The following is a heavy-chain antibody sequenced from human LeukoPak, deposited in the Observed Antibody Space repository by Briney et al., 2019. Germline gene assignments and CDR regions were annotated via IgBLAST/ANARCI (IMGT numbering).Heavy chain of an antibody. CDR1: GGSFSGYY. J-gene: IGHJ3*02. V-gene: IGHV4-34*01. CDR2: INHSGST. Sequence: SETLSPTCAVSGGSFSGYYWSWIRQPPGKGLEWIGEINHSGSTNYNPSLKSRVTISVDTSKNQFSLKLSSVTAADTAVYYCARGPQWLDAFDIWGQGTMVTVSS. CDR3: ARGPQWLDAFDI. D-gene: IGHD3-22*01.